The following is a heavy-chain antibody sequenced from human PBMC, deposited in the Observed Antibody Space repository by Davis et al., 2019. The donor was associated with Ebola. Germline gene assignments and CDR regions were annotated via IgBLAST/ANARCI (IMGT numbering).Heavy chain of an antibody. CDR1: GGSISRYY. CDR2: IYYSGST. Sequence: SETLSLTCTVSGGSISRYYWSWIRQLPGKGLEWIGYIYYSGSTNYNPSLKSRVTISVDTYKNQSSLKLSSVTAADTAVYYCARTRRDGYNNPDAFDIWGQGTMVTVSS. CDR3: ARTRRDGYNNPDAFDI. V-gene: IGHV4-59*01. D-gene: IGHD5-24*01. J-gene: IGHJ3*02.